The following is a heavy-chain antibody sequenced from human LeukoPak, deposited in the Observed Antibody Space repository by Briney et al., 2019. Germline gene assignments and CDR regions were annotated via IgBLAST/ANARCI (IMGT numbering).Heavy chain of an antibody. CDR2: INPNSGGT. V-gene: IGHV1-2*02. CDR3: ARARYEGYDFWSGPDY. Sequence: GASVQVSCKASGYTFTGYYMHWVRQAPGQGLEWMGWINPNSGGTNYAQKFQGRVTMTRDTSISTAYMELSRLRSDDTAVYYCARARYEGYDFWSGPDYWGQGTLVTVSS. D-gene: IGHD3-3*01. CDR1: GYTFTGYY. J-gene: IGHJ4*02.